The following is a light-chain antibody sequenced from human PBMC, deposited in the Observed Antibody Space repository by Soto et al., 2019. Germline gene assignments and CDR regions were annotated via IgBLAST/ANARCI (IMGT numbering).Light chain of an antibody. CDR3: SLYTSENAYV. CDR2: EVS. V-gene: IGLV2-18*01. J-gene: IGLJ1*01. CDR1: STDFVSYNR. Sequence: QSVLAQPPSVSGSPGQSVTISCTGTSTDFVSYNRVSWYQQPPGTAPKLMIYEVSKRPSGVPDRFSGSKSGNTASVTISGLQAADEADYYCSLYTSENAYVFGPGTKVTVL.